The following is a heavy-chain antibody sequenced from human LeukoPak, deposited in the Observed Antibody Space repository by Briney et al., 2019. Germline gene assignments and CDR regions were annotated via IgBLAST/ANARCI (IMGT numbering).Heavy chain of an antibody. V-gene: IGHV3-64*01. J-gene: IGHJ4*02. CDR3: ARVGPDTAMVPTYFDY. Sequence: GGSLRLSCAASGFTFSSYAMHWVRQAPGKGLEYVSAISSNGGSTYYANSVKGRFTISRDNSKNTLYLQMGSLRAEDMAVYYFARVGPDTAMVPTYFDYWGQGTLVTVSS. CDR2: ISSNGGST. D-gene: IGHD5-18*01. CDR1: GFTFSSYA.